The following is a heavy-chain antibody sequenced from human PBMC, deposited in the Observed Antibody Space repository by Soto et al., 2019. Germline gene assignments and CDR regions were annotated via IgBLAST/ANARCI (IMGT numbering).Heavy chain of an antibody. CDR3: ARVDRSSSWYVDY. D-gene: IGHD6-13*01. CDR1: GFTFDDYA. Sequence: GGSLRLSCAASGFTFDDYAMHWVRQAPGKGLEWVSGISWNSSSIGYADSVKGRFTISRDNAKNSLYLQMNSLRVEDTAVYYCARVDRSSSWYVDYWGQGTLVTVSS. J-gene: IGHJ4*02. V-gene: IGHV3-9*01. CDR2: ISWNSSSI.